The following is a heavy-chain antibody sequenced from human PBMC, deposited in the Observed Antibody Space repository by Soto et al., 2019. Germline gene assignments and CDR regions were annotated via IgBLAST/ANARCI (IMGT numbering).Heavy chain of an antibody. CDR3: ARVGPYGRNCFDP. CDR1: GGSTNSGGYY. J-gene: IGHJ5*02. Sequence: SSETLSLTCTVSGGSTNSGGYYWSWIRQHPGKGLEWIGYIDYSGSTYYNPSLKSGVTMSLDTSQSQFSLKLSSVTAADTAVYYCARVGPYGRNCFDPWGQGTLVTV. CDR2: IDYSGST. D-gene: IGHD1-26*01. V-gene: IGHV4-31*03.